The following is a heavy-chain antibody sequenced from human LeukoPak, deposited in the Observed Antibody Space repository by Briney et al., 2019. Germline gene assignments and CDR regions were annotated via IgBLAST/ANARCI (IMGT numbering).Heavy chain of an antibody. J-gene: IGHJ4*02. CDR2: INTNTGNP. V-gene: IGHV7-4-1*02. CDR1: GYIFSNFA. Sequence: GASVKVSCKASGYIFSNFAMTWVRQAPGQGLEWMGWINTNTGNPTYAQGFTGRFVFSLDTSVNTAYLQIRGLKAEDTAVYFCARVSAADGLGIYYNRVIGATPYYWGQGTLVTVSS. D-gene: IGHD3-10*01. CDR3: ARVSAADGLGIYYNRVIGATPYY.